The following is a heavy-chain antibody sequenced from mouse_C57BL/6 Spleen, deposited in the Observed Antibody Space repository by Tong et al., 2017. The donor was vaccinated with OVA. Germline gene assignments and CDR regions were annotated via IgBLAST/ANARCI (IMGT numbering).Heavy chain of an antibody. V-gene: IGHV5-6*01. CDR3: ARDWDFDY. D-gene: IGHD4-1*01. CDR2: ISSGGSYT. J-gene: IGHJ2*01. CDR1: GFTFSSYG. Sequence: EVQLQESGGGLVQPKGSLKLSCAASGFTFSSYGMSWVRQTPDKRLEWVATISSGGSYTYYPDSVKGRFTISRDNAKNTLYLQMSSLKSEDTAMYYCARDWDFDYWGQGTTLTVSS.